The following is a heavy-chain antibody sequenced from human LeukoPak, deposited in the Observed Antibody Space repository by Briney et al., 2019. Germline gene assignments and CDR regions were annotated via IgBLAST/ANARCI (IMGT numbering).Heavy chain of an antibody. CDR3: ARRMVVGATTTYAFDI. V-gene: IGHV5-51*01. J-gene: IGHJ3*02. CDR1: GYSFTSNW. D-gene: IGHD1-26*01. Sequence: GESLRISCKGSGYSFTSNWIGWVRQMPGKGLEWMGIIYPGDSDTKYSPSFQGQVTISADKSISTAYLQWSSLKASDTAMYYCARRMVVGATTTYAFDIWGQGTMVTVSS. CDR2: IYPGDSDT.